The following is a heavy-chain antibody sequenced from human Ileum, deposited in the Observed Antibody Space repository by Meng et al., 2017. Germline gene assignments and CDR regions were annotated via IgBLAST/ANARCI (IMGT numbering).Heavy chain of an antibody. D-gene: IGHD3-22*01. CDR3: ARVGYYDSSNYYAYFKY. V-gene: IGHV3-74*01. CDR1: GFTLSTYW. Sequence: GESLKISCAASGFTLSTYWMHWVRQAPGKGLEWASRIDSDGSDITYADSVKGRFTISRDNAKNTLYLQMNSLRAEDTALYYCARVGYYDSSNYYAYFKYWGQGTLVTVSS. CDR2: IDSDGSDI. J-gene: IGHJ1*01.